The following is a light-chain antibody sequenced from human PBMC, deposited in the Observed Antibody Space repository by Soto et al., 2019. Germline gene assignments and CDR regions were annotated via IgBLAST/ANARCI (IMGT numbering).Light chain of an antibody. CDR2: DAS. J-gene: IGKJ3*01. CDR1: QSISSW. Sequence: DLQMTQSPSTLSASVGDRVTITCRASQSISSWLAWYQQKPGKAPKFLIYDASSLESGVPSRFSGSGSGTEFTLTISSLQPDDFATYFCQQYNSYSVTFGPGTKVDVK. CDR3: QQYNSYSVT. V-gene: IGKV1-5*01.